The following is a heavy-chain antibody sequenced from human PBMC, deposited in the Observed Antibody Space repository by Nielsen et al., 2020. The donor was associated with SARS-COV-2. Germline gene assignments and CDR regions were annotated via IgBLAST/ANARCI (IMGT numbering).Heavy chain of an antibody. Sequence: WVRQAPGQGLEWMGRINPNSGGTNYAQKFQGRVTMTRDTSISAAYMELSRLRSDDTAVYYCARDRLDYDFWSGYQFDPWGQGTLVTVSS. J-gene: IGHJ5*02. D-gene: IGHD3-3*01. CDR3: ARDRLDYDFWSGYQFDP. CDR2: INPNSGGT. V-gene: IGHV1-2*06.